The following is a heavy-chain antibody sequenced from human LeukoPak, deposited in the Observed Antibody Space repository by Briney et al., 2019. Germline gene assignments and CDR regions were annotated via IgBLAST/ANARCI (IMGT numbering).Heavy chain of an antibody. CDR2: MNPNSGNT. D-gene: IGHD2-2*01. J-gene: IGHJ5*02. CDR3: ARGFRTCSSTSCFDP. V-gene: IGHV1-8*03. Sequence: ASVKVSCKASGYTFTSYDINWLRQATGQGLEWMGWMNPNSGNTGYAQKFQGRVTITRNTSISTAYMELSSLRSEDTAVYYCARGFRTCSSTSCFDPWGQGTLVTVSS. CDR1: GYTFTSYD.